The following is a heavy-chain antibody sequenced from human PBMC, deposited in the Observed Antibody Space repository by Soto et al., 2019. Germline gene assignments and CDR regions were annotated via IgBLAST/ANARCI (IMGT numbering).Heavy chain of an antibody. CDR3: AKGGYYSLFDI. J-gene: IGHJ3*02. Sequence: GGSLRLSCVASGFPFSSYAMSWVRQTQGKGLEWVSGISGSGGRTYYADSVKGRFTISRDNPNNTLSLQMHILRVEDTAVYFCAKGGYYSLFDIWGQGTMVTVSS. CDR1: GFPFSSYA. D-gene: IGHD3-16*01. V-gene: IGHV3-23*01. CDR2: ISGSGGRT.